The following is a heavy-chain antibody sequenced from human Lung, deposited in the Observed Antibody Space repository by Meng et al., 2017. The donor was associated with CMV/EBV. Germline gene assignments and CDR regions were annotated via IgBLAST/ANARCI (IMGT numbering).Heavy chain of an antibody. Sequence: GGSXRLXCAASGITFSRYGMDWVRQGPGKGLEWVAFIENDGSNKYYADSVKGRFTISRDNSKNTVHLQMNSLRAEDTALYYCVKFFRWDQPDDAFDILGHGXMVTVS. D-gene: IGHD1-26*01. CDR1: GITFSRYG. CDR3: VKFFRWDQPDDAFDI. V-gene: IGHV3-30*02. CDR2: IENDGSNK. J-gene: IGHJ3*02.